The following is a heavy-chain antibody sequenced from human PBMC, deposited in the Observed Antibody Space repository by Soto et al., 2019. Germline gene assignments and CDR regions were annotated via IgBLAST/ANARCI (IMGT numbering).Heavy chain of an antibody. CDR3: ARRWGGSLDY. CDR1: GGSISSYY. J-gene: IGHJ4*02. D-gene: IGHD1-26*01. CDR2: IYHSGST. V-gene: IGHV4-59*01. Sequence: QVQLQESGPGLVKPSETLSLTCTVSGGSISSYYWSWIRQPPGKGLEWIGYIYHSGSTNYNPSLXRXAXLXXDTAKNPVSLTLSSVTAAGTAVYYCARRWGGSLDYWGQGTLVTVSS.